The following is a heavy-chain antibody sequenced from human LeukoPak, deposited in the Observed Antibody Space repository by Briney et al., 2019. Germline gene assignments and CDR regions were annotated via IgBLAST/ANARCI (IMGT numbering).Heavy chain of an antibody. J-gene: IGHJ4*02. D-gene: IGHD4-23*01. V-gene: IGHV3-21*01. Sequence: KTGGSLRLSCAASGFTLSDYHMNWVRQAPGKGLEWLSSITTISHYIYYAGAVRGRFTISRDNAKNSLYLQMNSLRAEDTAVYYCARLSYGGNDYWGQGTLVTVSS. CDR3: ARLSYGGNDY. CDR1: GFTLSDYH. CDR2: ITTISHYI.